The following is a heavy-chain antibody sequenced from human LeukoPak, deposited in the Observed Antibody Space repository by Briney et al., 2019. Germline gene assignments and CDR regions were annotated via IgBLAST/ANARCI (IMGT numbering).Heavy chain of an antibody. J-gene: IGHJ5*02. CDR2: INQDGSEE. CDR1: GFSFSDYW. V-gene: IGHV3-7*01. D-gene: IGHD2-15*01. CDR3: ARDGSKSCSGGSCYLNWFDP. Sequence: GGSRRLSCGASGFSFSDYWMTWVRQAPGKGLEWVANINQDGSEEYYVASVKGRFTISRDNAKNSLYLQMTSLRAEDTAVYYCARDGSKSCSGGSCYLNWFDPWGQGTLVTVSS.